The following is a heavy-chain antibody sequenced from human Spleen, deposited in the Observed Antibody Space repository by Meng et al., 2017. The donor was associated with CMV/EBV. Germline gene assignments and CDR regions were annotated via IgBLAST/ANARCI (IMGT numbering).Heavy chain of an antibody. D-gene: IGHD3-10*01. Sequence: ASVKVSCKVSGYTLTELSMHWVRQAPGKGLEWMGGFDPEDGETIYAQKFQGRVTMTEDTSTDTAYMELRSLRSDDTAVYYCARSSAPDRWAYYYGMDVWGQGTTVTVSS. V-gene: IGHV1-24*01. J-gene: IGHJ6*02. CDR1: GYTLTELS. CDR3: ARSSAPDRWAYYYGMDV. CDR2: FDPEDGET.